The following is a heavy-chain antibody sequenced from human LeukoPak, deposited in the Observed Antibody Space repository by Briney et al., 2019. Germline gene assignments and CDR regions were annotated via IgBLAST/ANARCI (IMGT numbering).Heavy chain of an antibody. V-gene: IGHV3-15*01. D-gene: IGHD1-1*01. Sequence: GGSLRLSCAGSGFTFSNPWMSWVRQAPGKGLEWVGRIKSKTDGGTRDYAAPVKDRFTMSRDDSKNTLYLQMNSLKTEDTGVYYCTTDWNGGFVHWGEGALVTVSS. CDR2: IKSKTDGGTR. CDR1: GFTFSNPW. CDR3: TTDWNGGFVH. J-gene: IGHJ4*02.